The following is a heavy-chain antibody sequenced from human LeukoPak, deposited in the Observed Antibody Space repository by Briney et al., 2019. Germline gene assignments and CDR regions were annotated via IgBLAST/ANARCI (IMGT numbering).Heavy chain of an antibody. CDR1: GGSISSGGYY. Sequence: PSQTLSLTCTVSGGSISSGGYYWSWIRQHPGKGLEWIGYIYYSGSTYYNSSLKSRVTISVDTSKNQFSLKLSSVTAADTAVYYCARRGYCSSTSCSDYWGQGTLVTVSS. J-gene: IGHJ4*02. V-gene: IGHV4-31*03. CDR3: ARRGYCSSTSCSDY. CDR2: IYYSGST. D-gene: IGHD2-2*01.